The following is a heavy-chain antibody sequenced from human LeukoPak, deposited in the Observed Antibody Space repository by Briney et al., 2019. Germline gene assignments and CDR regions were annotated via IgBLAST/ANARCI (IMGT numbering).Heavy chain of an antibody. D-gene: IGHD3-22*01. Sequence: PSVTLSLTCTVSGGSVSSANYYWSWIRQPPGKGLEWIGYIYYSGSTNYNPSLKSRVTISVDTSKNQFSLKLSSVTAADTAVYYCARALASGYYFDYWGQGTLVTVSS. V-gene: IGHV4-61*01. CDR3: ARALASGYYFDY. CDR1: GGSVSSANYY. CDR2: IYYSGST. J-gene: IGHJ4*02.